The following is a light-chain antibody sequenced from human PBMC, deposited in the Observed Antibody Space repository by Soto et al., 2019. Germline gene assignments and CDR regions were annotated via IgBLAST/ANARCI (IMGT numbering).Light chain of an antibody. CDR2: AAS. CDR1: ESISRH. CDR3: QQTYTTLSLS. J-gene: IGKJ5*01. V-gene: IGKV1-39*01. Sequence: DIQMTQSPSSLSGSVGDRVTITCRASESISRHLNWYQQKPGKAHKLLIYAASSLRNGVTSRFRGGGSGTDFTLIISNLQPEDFATYYCQQTYTTLSLSFGQGTRLEIK.